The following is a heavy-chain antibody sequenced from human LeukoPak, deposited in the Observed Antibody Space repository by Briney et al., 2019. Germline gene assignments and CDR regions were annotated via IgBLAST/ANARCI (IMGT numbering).Heavy chain of an antibody. Sequence: GGSLRRSCAASGFTFSSYSMNWVRQAPGKGLEWVSSISRSSSYRYYADSVKGRFTISRDNAKNSLYLQMNSLRAEDTAVYYCARDYCSGVSCYYFDYWGQGTLVTVSS. CDR2: ISRSSSYR. CDR1: GFTFSSYS. J-gene: IGHJ4*02. D-gene: IGHD2-15*01. V-gene: IGHV3-21*01. CDR3: ARDYCSGVSCYYFDY.